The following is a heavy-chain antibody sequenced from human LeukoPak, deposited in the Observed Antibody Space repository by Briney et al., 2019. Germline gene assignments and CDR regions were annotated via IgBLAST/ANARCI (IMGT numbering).Heavy chain of an antibody. CDR1: GGSFSGYY. CDR2: INHSGST. Sequence: PSETLSLTCAVYGGSFSGYYWSWIRKPPGKGLEWIGEINHSGSTNYNPSLKSRVTISVDTSKNQSSLKLSSVTAADTAVYYCARGRGVRGVIGDYWGQRTLVTVSS. D-gene: IGHD3-10*01. J-gene: IGHJ4*02. V-gene: IGHV4-34*01. CDR3: ARGRGVRGVIGDY.